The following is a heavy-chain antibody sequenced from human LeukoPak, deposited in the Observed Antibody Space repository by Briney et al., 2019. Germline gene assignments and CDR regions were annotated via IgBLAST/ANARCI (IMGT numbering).Heavy chain of an antibody. D-gene: IGHD6-19*01. CDR3: ARRDISSGWSFDY. Sequence: SETLSLTCTVSGGSISIYHWSWIRQPAGKGLEWIGQIHTSGSTNYNPPLKSRVTMSIDTPENQLSLTIRSVTAADTAGSYCARRDISSGWSFDYWGQGTLVTVSS. CDR2: IHTSGST. CDR1: GGSISIYH. V-gene: IGHV4-4*07. J-gene: IGHJ4*02.